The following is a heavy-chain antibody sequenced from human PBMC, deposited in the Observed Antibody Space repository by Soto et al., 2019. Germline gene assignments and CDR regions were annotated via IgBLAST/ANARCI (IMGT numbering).Heavy chain of an antibody. Sequence: QVQLVQSGAEEKKPGASVKVSCKASGYTFTNYAMHWVRQAPGQRREWMGWINAGNGNTKYSQKFQGRVTITRDTSASTAYMELSSLRSEDTAVYYCARVSGYALPAYWGQGTLVTVSS. V-gene: IGHV1-3*05. J-gene: IGHJ4*02. CDR1: GYTFTNYA. CDR2: INAGNGNT. D-gene: IGHD5-12*01. CDR3: ARVSGYALPAY.